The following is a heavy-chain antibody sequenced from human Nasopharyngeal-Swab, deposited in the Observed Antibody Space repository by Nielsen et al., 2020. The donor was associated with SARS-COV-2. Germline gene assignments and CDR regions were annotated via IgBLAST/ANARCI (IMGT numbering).Heavy chain of an antibody. CDR1: GYTFTSYG. D-gene: IGHD3-3*01. Sequence: ASVKVSCKASGYTFTSYGISWVRQAPGQGLEWMGWISAYNGNTNYAQKLQGRVTMTTDTSTSTAYMELRSLSSAGTAVYYCARDDSSNYDFWSGYYTSFDYWGQGTLVTVSS. CDR3: ARDDSSNYDFWSGYYTSFDY. V-gene: IGHV1-18*01. CDR2: ISAYNGNT. J-gene: IGHJ4*02.